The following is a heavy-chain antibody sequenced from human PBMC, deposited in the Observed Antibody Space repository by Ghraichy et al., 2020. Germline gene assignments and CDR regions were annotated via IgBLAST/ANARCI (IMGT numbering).Heavy chain of an antibody. J-gene: IGHJ4*02. D-gene: IGHD1/OR15-1a*01. V-gene: IGHV3-23*01. CDR2: ISGSGGST. CDR3: AKNSDLDY. CDR1: GFTFDNNA. Sequence: GGSLRLSCVASGFTFDNNAMTWVRQAPGKGLEWLLSISGSGGSTYYADSVKGRFTISRDNSKNTLYLQLSSLRVEDTAIYYCAKNSDLDYWGQGTQVTVSS.